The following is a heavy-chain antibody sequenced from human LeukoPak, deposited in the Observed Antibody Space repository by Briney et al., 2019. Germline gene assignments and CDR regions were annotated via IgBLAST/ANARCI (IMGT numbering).Heavy chain of an antibody. Sequence: GGSLRLSCAASGFTVSSNYMSWVRQAPGKGLEWVSVIYSGGSTYYADSVKGRFTISRDNSKNTLYLQMNSLRAEDTAVYYCARDRSRYDFWSGYYDAFDIWGQGTMVTVSS. D-gene: IGHD3-3*01. V-gene: IGHV3-66*01. CDR1: GFTVSSNY. CDR3: ARDRSRYDFWSGYYDAFDI. J-gene: IGHJ3*02. CDR2: IYSGGST.